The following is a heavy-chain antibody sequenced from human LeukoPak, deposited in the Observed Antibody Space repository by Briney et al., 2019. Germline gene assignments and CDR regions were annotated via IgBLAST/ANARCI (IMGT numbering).Heavy chain of an antibody. CDR1: GFTFNNYA. J-gene: IGHJ4*02. CDR2: ISPGGSDT. CDR3: AKRGAYESMAAFDY. D-gene: IGHD3-22*01. Sequence: GGSLRHSCEVSGFTFNNYAISWVRQAPGKGLEWVSAISPGGSDTYYTDSVRGRFTISRDNSKSTLYLQMSSLRAEDSAVYYCAKRGAYESMAAFDYWGQGTLVTVSS. V-gene: IGHV3-23*01.